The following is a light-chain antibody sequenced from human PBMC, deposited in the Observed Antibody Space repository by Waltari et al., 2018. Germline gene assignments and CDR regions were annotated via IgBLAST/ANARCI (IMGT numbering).Light chain of an antibody. CDR1: SSNIGSRT. V-gene: IGLV1-44*01. J-gene: IGLJ2*01. CDR2: SNH. Sequence: QSVLTQPPSVSGTPGQRVTISCSGSSSNIGSRTMNWYRQLPGTAPKLLIFSNHLRPAGFPDRLSASKSGTSASLIISGLQSEDEGTYYCSTWDDSLNNLVFGGGTKLTVL. CDR3: STWDDSLNNLV.